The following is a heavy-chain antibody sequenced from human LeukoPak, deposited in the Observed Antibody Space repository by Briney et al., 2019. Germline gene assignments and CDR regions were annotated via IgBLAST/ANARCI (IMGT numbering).Heavy chain of an antibody. D-gene: IGHD6-13*01. CDR1: GFIFSNFA. CDR3: AREEQELVRDYYYYTDV. Sequence: GGSLRLSCAASGFIFSNFAMHWVRQAPGKGLEWVALISYDGSHTYYADSMKGRFTISRDNSRNVLYLQMTSLRGDDSAVYYCAREEQELVRDYYYYTDVWGKGTTVTVSS. CDR2: ISYDGSHT. V-gene: IGHV3-30*01. J-gene: IGHJ6*03.